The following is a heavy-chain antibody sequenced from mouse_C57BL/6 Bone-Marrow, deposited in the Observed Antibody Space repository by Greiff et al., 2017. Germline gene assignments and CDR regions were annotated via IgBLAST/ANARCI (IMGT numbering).Heavy chain of an antibody. V-gene: IGHV14-2*01. CDR1: GFNIKAYY. CDR3: ARCESDDDFVY. D-gene: IGHD2-12*01. J-gene: IGHJ2*01. Sequence: VQLQQSGAELVKPGASVKLSCTASGFNIKAYYMRWVKQRTEQGLEWIGRIDPVDGETKYAPKFQGKATITADTSANTAYLQLSSLTSEDTAVYSGARCESDDDFVYWGQGTTLTVSA. CDR2: IDPVDGET.